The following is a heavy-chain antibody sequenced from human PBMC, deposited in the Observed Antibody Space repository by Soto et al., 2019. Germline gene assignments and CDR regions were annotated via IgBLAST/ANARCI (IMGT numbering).Heavy chain of an antibody. CDR3: ARGDYDILTGYPVDY. CDR2: IYYSGST. J-gene: IGHJ4*02. CDR1: GGSISSGGYY. V-gene: IGHV4-31*03. Sequence: TSETLSLTCTVSGGSISSGGYYWSWIRQHPGKGLEWIGYIYYSGSTYYNPSLKSRVTISVDTSKNQFSLKLSSVTAADTAVYYCARGDYDILTGYPVDYWGQGTLVTVSS. D-gene: IGHD3-9*01.